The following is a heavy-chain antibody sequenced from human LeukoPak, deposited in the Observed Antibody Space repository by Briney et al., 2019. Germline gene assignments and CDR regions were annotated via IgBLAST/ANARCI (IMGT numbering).Heavy chain of an antibody. V-gene: IGHV1-2*02. D-gene: IGHD6-19*01. J-gene: IGHJ4*02. Sequence: ASVKVSCKASGYTFTGYYMHWVRQAPGQGLEWMGWINPNSGGTNYAQKFQGRVTMTRDTSISTAYMELSRLRSDDTALYYCARGRIRYDDYSSGWFVFFEFWGQGSLVTVSS. CDR1: GYTFTGYY. CDR2: INPNSGGT. CDR3: ARGRIRYDDYSSGWFVFFEF.